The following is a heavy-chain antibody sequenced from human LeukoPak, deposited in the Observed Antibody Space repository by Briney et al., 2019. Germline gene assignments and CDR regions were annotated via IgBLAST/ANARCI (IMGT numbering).Heavy chain of an antibody. D-gene: IGHD2-2*01. J-gene: IGHJ4*02. V-gene: IGHV1-2*02. Sequence: ASVKVSCKASGYTFTGYYMHWVRQAPGQGLEWMGWINPNSGGTNYAQKFQGRVTMTRDTSISTAYMELSRLRSDDTAVYYCAREEGYCSVTSCTAPFAYWGQGTLVTVSS. CDR3: AREEGYCSVTSCTAPFAY. CDR2: INPNSGGT. CDR1: GYTFTGYY.